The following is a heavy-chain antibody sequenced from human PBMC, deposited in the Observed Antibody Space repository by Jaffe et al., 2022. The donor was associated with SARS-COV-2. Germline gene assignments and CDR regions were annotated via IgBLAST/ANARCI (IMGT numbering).Heavy chain of an antibody. CDR2: IYYSGST. D-gene: IGHD2-15*01. CDR1: GGSISSGDYY. CDR3: ATCTGCSGGSDANWFDP. V-gene: IGHV4-30-4*01. J-gene: IGHJ5*02. Sequence: QVQLQESGPGLVKPSQTLSLTCTVSGGSISSGDYYWSWIRQPPGKGLEWIGYIYYSGSTYYNPSLKSRVTISVDTSKNQFSLKLSSVTAADTAVYYCATCTGCSGGSDANWFDPWGQGTLVTVSS.